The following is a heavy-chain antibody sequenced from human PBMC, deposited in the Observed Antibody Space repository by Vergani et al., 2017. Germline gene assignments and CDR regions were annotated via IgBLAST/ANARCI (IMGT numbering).Heavy chain of an antibody. V-gene: IGHV4-30-4*08. CDR1: GGSISSGDYY. J-gene: IGHJ5*02. CDR3: ARENIVVVPAATFNWFDP. CDR2: IYYSGST. D-gene: IGHD2-2*01. Sequence: QVQLQESGPGLVKPSQTLSLTCTVSGGSISSGDYYWSWIRQPPGKGLEWIGYIYYSGSTYYNPSLKSRVTISVDTSKNQFSLKLSSVTAADTAVYYCARENIVVVPAATFNWFDPWGQGTLVTVSS.